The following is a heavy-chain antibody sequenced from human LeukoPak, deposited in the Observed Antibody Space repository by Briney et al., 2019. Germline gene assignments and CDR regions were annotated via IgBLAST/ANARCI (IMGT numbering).Heavy chain of an antibody. CDR1: GGAFSGYC. J-gene: IGHJ4*02. V-gene: IGHV4-34*01. CDR3: AILRSPGSGMATNDFDY. CDR2: INHSRST. D-gene: IGHD5-24*01. Sequence: PSETLSFTCAVYGGAFSGYCWSWIRKRPGKGLEGSGAINHSRSTNYNPSLNSRVTISVDTSKNQFSLKLSSVTAADTAVYYCAILRSPGSGMATNDFDYWGQGTLVTVSS.